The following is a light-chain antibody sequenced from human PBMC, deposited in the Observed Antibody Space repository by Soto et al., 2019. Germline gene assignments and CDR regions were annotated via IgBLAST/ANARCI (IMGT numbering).Light chain of an antibody. Sequence: EIVLTQSPGTLSLSAGERATLSCRASQTLNNGYLAWYQQKPGQTPTVLIYAASRRATGIPDRFSGSGSGTDFTLSISRLEPEDYAVYYCQQYVTSPKFGQRTK. J-gene: IGKJ1*01. CDR2: AAS. CDR3: QQYVTSPK. V-gene: IGKV3-20*01. CDR1: QTLNNGY.